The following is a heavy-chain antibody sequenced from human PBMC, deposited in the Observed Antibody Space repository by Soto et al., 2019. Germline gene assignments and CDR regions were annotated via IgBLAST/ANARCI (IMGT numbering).Heavy chain of an antibody. CDR1: GFTFNIYT. J-gene: IGHJ3*02. D-gene: IGHD4-4*01. V-gene: IGHV3-21*06. Sequence: GGSLRLSCAASGFTFNIYTMNWVRQAPGKGLEWVSSISSGSTYISYADSVKGRFIISRDNAKNSLYLQMISLGVEDTAVYYCARDRTNGLYSNDAFDIWGQGTMVTVSS. CDR3: ARDRTNGLYSNDAFDI. CDR2: ISSGSTYI.